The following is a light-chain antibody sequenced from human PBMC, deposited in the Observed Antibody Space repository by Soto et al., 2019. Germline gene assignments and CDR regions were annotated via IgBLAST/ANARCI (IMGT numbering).Light chain of an antibody. V-gene: IGKV1-5*03. CDR1: QSISSW. Sequence: DIQMTQSPSTLSASVGDRVTITCRASQSISSWLAWYQQKPGKAPKLLIYKASSLESGVPSRFSGSGSGTEFTITISRLQPDDFATYDCQQYNSPWTFGQGTKVDIK. CDR3: QQYNSPWT. CDR2: KAS. J-gene: IGKJ1*01.